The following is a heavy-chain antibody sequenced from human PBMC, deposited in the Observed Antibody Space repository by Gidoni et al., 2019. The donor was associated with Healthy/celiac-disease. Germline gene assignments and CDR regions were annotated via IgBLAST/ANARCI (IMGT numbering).Heavy chain of an antibody. CDR3: ARDCRWGGDCYDNFDY. CDR1: GGTFSSYA. V-gene: IGHV1-69*04. J-gene: IGHJ4*02. Sequence: QVQLVQSGAAVKKPGSSVKVSCKASGGTFSSYAISWVRQAPGQGLEWMGRIIPILGIANYAQKFQGRVTITADKSTSTAYMELSSLRSEDTAVYYCARDCRWGGDCYDNFDYWGQGTLVTVSS. CDR2: IIPILGIA. D-gene: IGHD2-21*02.